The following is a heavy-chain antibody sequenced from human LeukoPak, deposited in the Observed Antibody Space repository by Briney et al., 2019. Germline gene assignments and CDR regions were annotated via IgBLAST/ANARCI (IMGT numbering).Heavy chain of an antibody. Sequence: ASVKVSCKVSGYTLTELSMHWVRQAPGKGREWMGGFDPEDGETIYAQKFQGGVTMTEDTSTDTAYMELSSLRSEDTAVYYCATSKAKYYYDSSASLDHYWGQGTLVTVFS. CDR2: FDPEDGET. CDR3: ATSKAKYYYDSSASLDHY. V-gene: IGHV1-24*01. D-gene: IGHD3-22*01. J-gene: IGHJ4*02. CDR1: GYTLTELS.